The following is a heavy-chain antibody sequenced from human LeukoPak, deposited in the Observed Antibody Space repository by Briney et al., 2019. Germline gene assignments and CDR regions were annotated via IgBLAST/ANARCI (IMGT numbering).Heavy chain of an antibody. J-gene: IGHJ4*02. CDR3: ARTYYDFWSGYSDYYFDY. CDR1: GYTFTSYD. Sequence: ASVKVSCKASGYTFTSYDINWVRQATGQGLEWMGWMNPNSGNTGYAQKFQGRVTMTRNISISTAYMELSSLRSEDTAVYYCARTYYDFWSGYSDYYFDYWGQGTLVTVSS. V-gene: IGHV1-8*01. D-gene: IGHD3-3*01. CDR2: MNPNSGNT.